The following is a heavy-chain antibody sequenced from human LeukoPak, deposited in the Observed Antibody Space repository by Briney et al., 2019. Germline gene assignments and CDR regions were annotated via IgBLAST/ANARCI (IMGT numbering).Heavy chain of an antibody. V-gene: IGHV1-2*04. J-gene: IGHJ3*02. Sequence: ASVKVSCKASGYTFTGYYMHWVRQAPGQGLEWMGWINPNSGGTNYAQKFQGWVTMTRDTSISTAYMELSRLRSDDTAVYYCAREGYDSSGYCAFDIWGQGTMVTVSS. CDR2: INPNSGGT. D-gene: IGHD3-22*01. CDR1: GYTFTGYY. CDR3: AREGYDSSGYCAFDI.